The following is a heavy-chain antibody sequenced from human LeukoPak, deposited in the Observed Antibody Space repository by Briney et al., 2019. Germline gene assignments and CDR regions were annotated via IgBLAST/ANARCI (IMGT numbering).Heavy chain of an antibody. CDR3: ARDRGSGYSSGLDAFDI. V-gene: IGHV3-21*01. CDR1: GFTFSRYS. J-gene: IGHJ3*02. CDR2: ISTTSSDI. D-gene: IGHD6-19*01. Sequence: GGSLRLSCAASGFTFSRYSMNWVRQAPGKGLECVSSISTTSSDIHYADSVKGRFTISRDNAKDSLFLQMNSLRVEDTAVYYCARDRGSGYSSGLDAFDIWGQGTLVTVSS.